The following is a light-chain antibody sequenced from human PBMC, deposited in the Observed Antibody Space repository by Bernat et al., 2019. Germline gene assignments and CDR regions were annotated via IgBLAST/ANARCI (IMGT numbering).Light chain of an antibody. Sequence: QSALTQPPSASGSPGQSVAISCTGTSSDIGSHNYVSWYQQRPGKAPKLMIYEVSKRPSGVSNRFSGSKSGNTASLTISGLQAEDEADYYCCSYAGSSTWVFGGGTKLTVL. J-gene: IGLJ3*02. CDR1: SSDIGSHNY. CDR2: EVS. V-gene: IGLV2-23*02. CDR3: CSYAGSSTWV.